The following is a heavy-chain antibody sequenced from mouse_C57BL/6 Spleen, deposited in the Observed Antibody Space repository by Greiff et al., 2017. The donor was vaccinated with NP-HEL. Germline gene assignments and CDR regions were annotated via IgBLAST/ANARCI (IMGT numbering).Heavy chain of an antibody. V-gene: IGHV2-6-1*01. CDR2: IWSDGST. Sequence: VKLQESGPGLVAPSQSLSITCTVSGFSLTSYGVHWVRQPPGKGLEWLVVIWSDGSTTYNSALKSRLSISKDNSKSQVFLKMNSLQTDDTAMYYCARQDGYDAYYAMDYWGQGTSVTVSS. CDR1: GFSLTSYG. CDR3: ARQDGYDAYYAMDY. D-gene: IGHD2-2*01. J-gene: IGHJ4*01.